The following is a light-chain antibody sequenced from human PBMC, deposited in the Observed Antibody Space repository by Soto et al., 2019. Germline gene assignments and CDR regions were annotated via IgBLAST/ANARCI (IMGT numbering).Light chain of an antibody. CDR3: QQYSSLWT. Sequence: EIVLTQSPGTLSLYPGERATLSCRASQNINSDYLAWYQQKPGQAPRLLISGASGRATGISDRFSGSGSGTDFTLSISRLEPEDFAVYYCQQYSSLWTFGQGTKVDVK. V-gene: IGKV3-20*01. CDR1: QNINSDY. CDR2: GAS. J-gene: IGKJ1*01.